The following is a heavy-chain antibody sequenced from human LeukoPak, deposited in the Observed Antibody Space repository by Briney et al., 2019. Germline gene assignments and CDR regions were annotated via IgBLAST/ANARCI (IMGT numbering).Heavy chain of an antibody. CDR1: GGTFSSYA. CDR2: IIPIFGTA. J-gene: IGHJ6*02. V-gene: IGHV1-69*13. CDR3: ASPPVLRFLEWLTPADYYYYYGMDV. Sequence: SVKVSCKASGGTFSSYAISWVRQAPGQGLEWMGGIIPIFGTANYAQKFQGRVTITADESTSTAYMELSSLRSEDTAVYYCASPPVLRFLEWLTPADYYYYYGMDVWGQGTTVTVSS. D-gene: IGHD3-3*01.